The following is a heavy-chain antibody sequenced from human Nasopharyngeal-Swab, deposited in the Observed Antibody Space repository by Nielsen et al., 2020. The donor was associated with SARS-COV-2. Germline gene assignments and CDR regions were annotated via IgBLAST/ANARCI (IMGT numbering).Heavy chain of an antibody. V-gene: IGHV3-33*01. J-gene: IGHJ4*02. Sequence: GGSLRLSCAASGFTFSSYAIHWVRQAPGKGLEWVAVIWFDGSNKYYADSVKGRFTISRDNSKSTVYLQMNSLRGEDTAMYFCARDVGVTTSTLDYFDYWGQGTLVTVSS. CDR3: ARDVGVTTSTLDYFDY. CDR2: IWFDGSNK. D-gene: IGHD4-17*01. CDR1: GFTFSSYA.